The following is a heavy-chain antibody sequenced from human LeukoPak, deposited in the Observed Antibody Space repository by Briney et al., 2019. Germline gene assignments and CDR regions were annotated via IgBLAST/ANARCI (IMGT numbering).Heavy chain of an antibody. V-gene: IGHV3-30*02. CDR1: GFTFSSYG. D-gene: IGHD1-26*01. J-gene: IGHJ4*02. CDR3: AREGESGSYYLD. Sequence: PGGSLRLSCAASGFTFSSYGMHWVRQAPGKGLEWVAFIRYDGSNKYYADSVKGRFTISRDNSKNTLYLQMNSLRAEDTAVYYCAREGESGSYYLDWGQGTLVTVSS. CDR2: IRYDGSNK.